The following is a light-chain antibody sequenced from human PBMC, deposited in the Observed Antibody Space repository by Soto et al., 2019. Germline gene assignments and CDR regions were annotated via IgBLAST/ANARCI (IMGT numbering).Light chain of an antibody. J-gene: IGLJ2*01. Sequence: QSALTQPASVSGSPGQSITISCTGASSDVGTYNLVSWYRQYPGKAHQLLIYEVSKLASGVSNRFSGSKSGNTASLTIAGLQAEDEAGSFCCSYAGSTTFVLFGGGTKLTVL. CDR2: EVS. CDR1: SSDVGTYNL. CDR3: CSYAGSTTFVL. V-gene: IGLV2-23*02.